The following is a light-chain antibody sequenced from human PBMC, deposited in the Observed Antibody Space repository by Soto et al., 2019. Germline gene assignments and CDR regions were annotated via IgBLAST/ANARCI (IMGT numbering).Light chain of an antibody. V-gene: IGKV1-5*03. CDR2: KAS. CDR1: QTISGW. J-gene: IGKJ1*01. CDR3: QHYNSYSEA. Sequence: DIQMTQSPSTLSGSVGDRVTITCRASQTISGWLAWYQQKPGKAPKLLIYKASTLKSGVPSRFSGSGSGKEFTLTISSLQPDDFATDYCQHYNSYSEAFGQWTKVEL.